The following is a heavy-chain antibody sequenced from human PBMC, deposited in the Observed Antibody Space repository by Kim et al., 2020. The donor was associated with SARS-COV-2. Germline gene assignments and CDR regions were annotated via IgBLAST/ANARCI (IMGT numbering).Heavy chain of an antibody. Sequence: SVKVSCKASGGTFSSYAISWVRQAPGQGLEWMGGIIPIFGTANYAQKFQGRVTITADESTSTAYMELSSLRSEDTAVYYCARSWEWLLIRRRYYYGMDVWGQGTTVTVSS. CDR3: ARSWEWLLIRRRYYYGMDV. V-gene: IGHV1-69*13. D-gene: IGHD3-3*01. CDR1: GGTFSSYA. CDR2: IIPIFGTA. J-gene: IGHJ6*02.